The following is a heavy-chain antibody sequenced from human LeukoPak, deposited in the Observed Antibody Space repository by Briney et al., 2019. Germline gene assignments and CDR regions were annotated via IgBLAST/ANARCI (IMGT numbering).Heavy chain of an antibody. CDR2: TWYDGSNK. Sequence: GGSLRLSCAASGFTFSSYGMHWVRQAPGKGLEWVAVTWYDGSNKYYADSVKGRFTISRDNSKNTLYLQMNSLRAEDTAVYYCARDPRCGGDCYSELRYWGQGTLVTVSS. V-gene: IGHV3-33*01. CDR3: ARDPRCGGDCYSELRY. D-gene: IGHD2-21*02. CDR1: GFTFSSYG. J-gene: IGHJ4*02.